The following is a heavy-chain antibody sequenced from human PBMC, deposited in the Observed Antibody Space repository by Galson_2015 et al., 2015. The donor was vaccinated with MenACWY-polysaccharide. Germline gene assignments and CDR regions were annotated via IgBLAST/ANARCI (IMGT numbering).Heavy chain of an antibody. J-gene: IGHJ4*02. CDR2: ISSSGDGT. Sequence: SLRLSCAASGFTFDYYAMGWVRQAPGKGLEWVSDISSSGDGTHYVASVKGRFTISRDNSKNTVYLQMNSLRAEDTAVYYCARDWRLDYWGQGTLVTVSS. D-gene: IGHD6-25*01. CDR3: ARDWRLDY. V-gene: IGHV3-23*01. CDR1: GFTFDYYA.